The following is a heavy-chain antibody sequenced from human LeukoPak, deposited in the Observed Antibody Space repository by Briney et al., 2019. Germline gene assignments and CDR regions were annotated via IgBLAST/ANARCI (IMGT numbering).Heavy chain of an antibody. V-gene: IGHV3-23*01. CDR1: GFTFSSYG. CDR3: AKHPPIQLWLPFDY. CDR2: ISGSGGST. J-gene: IGHJ4*02. D-gene: IGHD5-18*01. Sequence: TGGSLRLSCAASGFTFSSYGMSWVRQAPGKGLEWVSAISGSGGSTYYADSVKGRFTISRDNSKNTLYLQMNSLRAEDTAVYYCAKHPPIQLWLPFDYWGQGTLVTVSS.